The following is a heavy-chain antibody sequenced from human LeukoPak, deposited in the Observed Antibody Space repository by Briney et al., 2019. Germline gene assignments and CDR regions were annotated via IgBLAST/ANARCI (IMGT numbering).Heavy chain of an antibody. CDR3: AKNTILDSRSY. V-gene: IGHV3-23*01. CDR2: ISSSGAGT. CDR1: GFAFSSYA. J-gene: IGHJ4*02. D-gene: IGHD3-3*01. Sequence: GGSLRPSCEASGFAFSSYAMSWVRQAPGKGLEWVSVISSSGAGTYYADSVKGRFTISRDNSKNTLYLQMNSLRAEDTAVYYCAKNTILDSRSYWGQGNLVTVSS.